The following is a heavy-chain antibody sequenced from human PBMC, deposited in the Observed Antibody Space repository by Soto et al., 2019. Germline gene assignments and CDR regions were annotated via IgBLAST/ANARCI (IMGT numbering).Heavy chain of an antibody. V-gene: IGHV4-59*08. J-gene: IGHJ6*03. CDR1: GGSINSYY. D-gene: IGHD3-3*01. CDR3: ARVIGGGSVVRSGYSPNYYDYMDV. CDR2: IYYSGST. Sequence: SETLSLTCTVSGGSINSYYWSWIRQPPGKGLEWIGYIYYSGSTNYNPSLKSRVTISVDTSKNQFSLKLSSVTAADTAVYYCARVIGGGSVVRSGYSPNYYDYMDVWGKGTTVT.